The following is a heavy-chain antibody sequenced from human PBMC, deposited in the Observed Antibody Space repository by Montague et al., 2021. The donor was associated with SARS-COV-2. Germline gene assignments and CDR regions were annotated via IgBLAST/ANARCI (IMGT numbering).Heavy chain of an antibody. V-gene: IGHV3-23*01. D-gene: IGHD2-15*01. CDR3: ASLGYCSGGGCYYGDY. CDR2: ISGSGGNT. J-gene: IGHJ4*02. Sequence: SLRLSCAASGFTFSSYAMSWVRQAPGKGLEWVSGISGSGGNTYYADSVKGRFTISRDNSKNTLYLQMNSLRAEDTAVYYCASLGYCSGGGCYYGDYWGQGTLVAVSS. CDR1: GFTFSSYA.